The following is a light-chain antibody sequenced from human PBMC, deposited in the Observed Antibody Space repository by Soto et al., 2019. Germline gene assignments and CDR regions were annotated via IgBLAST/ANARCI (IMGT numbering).Light chain of an antibody. V-gene: IGLV1-47*01. Sequence: QSVLTQPPSASGTPGQRVTISCSGSSSNIGSNYVSWYQQVPGTAPKLLIYKNNERPSEVPDRFSGSKSGTSASLAISGLRSEAEAEYHCAPWDDRLLDQVFGGGTNLTVL. CDR2: KNN. CDR1: SSNIGSNY. J-gene: IGLJ3*02. CDR3: APWDDRLLDQV.